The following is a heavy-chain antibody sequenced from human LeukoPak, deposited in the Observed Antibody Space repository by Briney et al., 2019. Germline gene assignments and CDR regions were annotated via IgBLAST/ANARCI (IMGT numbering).Heavy chain of an antibody. J-gene: IGHJ6*03. CDR3: ARGHYTNYYMDV. D-gene: IGHD2-2*02. Sequence: GASVKVSCKASGYTFTGYSMHWVRQAPGQGLEWMGRINSNTGDTNYAQKFQGRVTMIGDTSISTAYLELSRLNSDDTAVYYCARGHYTNYYMDVWGKGTTVTVSS. CDR1: GYTFTGYS. V-gene: IGHV1-2*06. CDR2: INSNTGDT.